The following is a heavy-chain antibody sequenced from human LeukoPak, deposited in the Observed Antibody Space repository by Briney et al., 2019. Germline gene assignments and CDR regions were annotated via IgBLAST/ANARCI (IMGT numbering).Heavy chain of an antibody. CDR3: ATLYGDYPDF. CDR2: ISYDGSSK. CDR1: GFSFSKSG. Sequence: GGSLRVSCAASGFSFSKSGMHWVRQAPGKGLEWVAVISYDGSSKYYGDSMKGRVTISRDNSKNTLYLQINSLRDEDTAVYYCATLYGDYPDFWGQGTLVTVSS. J-gene: IGHJ4*02. D-gene: IGHD2-8*01. V-gene: IGHV3-30*03.